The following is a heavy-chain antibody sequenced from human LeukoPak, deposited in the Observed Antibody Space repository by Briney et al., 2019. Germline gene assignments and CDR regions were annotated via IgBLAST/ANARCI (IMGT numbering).Heavy chain of an antibody. CDR3: AKVPTWSESYDAFDI. D-gene: IGHD3-3*01. CDR1: GFTFSGYA. CDR2: ISGSGSST. J-gene: IGHJ3*02. Sequence: GGSLRLSCAASGFTFSGYAMNWVRQAPGKGLEWVSSISGSGSSTYYADSVKGRFTISRDNSKNTLYLQMNSLRAEDTAVYYCAKVPTWSESYDAFDIWGQGTMVTVSS. V-gene: IGHV3-23*01.